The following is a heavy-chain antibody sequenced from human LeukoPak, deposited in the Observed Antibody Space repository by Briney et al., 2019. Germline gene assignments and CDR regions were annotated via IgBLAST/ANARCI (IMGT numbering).Heavy chain of an antibody. CDR3: GAIVVVPAAHEGNDAFDI. J-gene: IGHJ3*02. CDR1: GFTFSSYG. CDR2: IWYDGSNK. V-gene: IGHV3-33*01. Sequence: GGSLRLSCAASGFTFSSYGMHWVRKAPGKGLEWVAVIWYDGSNKYYADSVKGRFTISRDNSKNTLYLQMNSLRAEDTAVYYCGAIVVVPAAHEGNDAFDIWGQGTMVTVSS. D-gene: IGHD2-2*01.